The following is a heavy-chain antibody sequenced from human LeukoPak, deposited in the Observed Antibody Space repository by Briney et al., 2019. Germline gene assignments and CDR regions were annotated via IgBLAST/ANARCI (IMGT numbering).Heavy chain of an antibody. Sequence: SETLSLTCTVSGGSISSYYWSWIRHPAGKGLEWIGHIYNSGSTNYNPSLKGRVTMSVATSKNQFSLHLSSVTAADTAVYYCARSAFLVTAPELYYFDYWGQGTLVAVSS. CDR3: ARSAFLVTAPELYYFDY. D-gene: IGHD6-13*01. CDR1: GGSISSYY. J-gene: IGHJ4*02. V-gene: IGHV4-4*07. CDR2: IYNSGST.